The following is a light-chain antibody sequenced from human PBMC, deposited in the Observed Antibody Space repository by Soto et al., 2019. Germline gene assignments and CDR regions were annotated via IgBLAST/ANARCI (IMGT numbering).Light chain of an antibody. CDR3: QSYDSSLSGVV. Sequence: QSVLTQPPSVSGAPGQRGTISCTGSSSNIGAGYDVHWYQQLPGTAPKLLIYGNSNRPSGVPDRFSGSKSGTSASLAITGLQAEDEADYYCQSYDSSLSGVVCGRGTKVTVL. J-gene: IGLJ2*01. CDR1: SSNIGAGYD. V-gene: IGLV1-40*01. CDR2: GNS.